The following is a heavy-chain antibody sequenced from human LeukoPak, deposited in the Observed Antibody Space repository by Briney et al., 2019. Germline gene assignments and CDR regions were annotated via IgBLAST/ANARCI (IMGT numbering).Heavy chain of an antibody. CDR2: IYYSGST. V-gene: IGHV4-59*01. CDR3: ARIEDYGGNSVNY. Sequence: SETLSLTCAVYGGSFSGYYWSWIRQPPGKGLEWIGYIYYSGSTNYNPSLKSRVTISVDTSKNQFSLKLSSVTAADTAVYYCARIEDYGGNSVNYWGQGTLVTVSS. J-gene: IGHJ4*02. CDR1: GGSFSGYY. D-gene: IGHD4-23*01.